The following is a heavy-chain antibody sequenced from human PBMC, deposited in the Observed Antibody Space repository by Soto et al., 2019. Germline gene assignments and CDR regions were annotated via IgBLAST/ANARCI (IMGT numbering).Heavy chain of an antibody. Sequence: EVQLVESGGGLVQPGGSLRLSCAASGFTFSTYWMHWVRQAPGKGLVWVSRINSDGRTTTYADSVKGRFTITRDNAKNTLYLQMNSLRADDTAVYYCARGTYCSGCSCYPDYWGQGTLVTVSS. CDR2: INSDGRTT. CDR3: ARGTYCSGCSCYPDY. V-gene: IGHV3-74*01. CDR1: GFTFSTYW. D-gene: IGHD2-15*01. J-gene: IGHJ4*02.